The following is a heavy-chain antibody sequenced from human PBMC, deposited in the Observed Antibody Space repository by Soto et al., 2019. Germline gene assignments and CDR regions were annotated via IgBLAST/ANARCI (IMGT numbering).Heavy chain of an antibody. CDR3: ANGDRYSSDPPPNPTNEYYYYYGMDV. Sequence: GGSLRLSCAASGFTFSSYGMHWVRQAPGKGLEWVAVISYDGSNKYYADSVKGRFTISRDNSKNTLYLQMNSLGAEDTAVYYCANGDRYSSDPPPNPTNEYYYYYGMDVWGQGTTVTVSS. CDR2: ISYDGSNK. CDR1: GFTFSSYG. V-gene: IGHV3-30*18. D-gene: IGHD6-19*01. J-gene: IGHJ6*02.